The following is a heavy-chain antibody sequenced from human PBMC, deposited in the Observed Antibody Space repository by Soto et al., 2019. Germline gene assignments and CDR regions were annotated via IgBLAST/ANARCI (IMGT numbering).Heavy chain of an antibody. CDR3: ARGAIGWNYRWYFDY. V-gene: IGHV4-34*01. J-gene: IGHJ4*02. CDR2: INHSGST. Sequence: QVQLQQWGAGLLKPSETLSLTCAVYGGSFSGYYWSWIRQPPGKGLEWIGEINHSGSTNYNPSLKSRVTISVDTSKNQFSLKLSSVTAADTAVYYCARGAIGWNYRWYFDYWGQGTLVTVSS. CDR1: GGSFSGYY. D-gene: IGHD1-7*01.